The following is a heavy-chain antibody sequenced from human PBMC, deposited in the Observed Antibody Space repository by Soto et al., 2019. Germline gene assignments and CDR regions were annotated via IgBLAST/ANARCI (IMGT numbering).Heavy chain of an antibody. CDR2: IYPGDSDT. V-gene: IGHV5-51*01. Sequence: PGESLKISCKGSGYSFTSYWIGWVRQMPGKGLEWMGIIYPGDSDTRYSPSFQGQVTISADKSISTAYLQWSSLKASDTAMYYCARHLASGIAAPRYYYMDVWGKGTTVTVSS. CDR3: ARHLASGIAAPRYYYMDV. J-gene: IGHJ6*03. D-gene: IGHD6-13*01. CDR1: GYSFTSYW.